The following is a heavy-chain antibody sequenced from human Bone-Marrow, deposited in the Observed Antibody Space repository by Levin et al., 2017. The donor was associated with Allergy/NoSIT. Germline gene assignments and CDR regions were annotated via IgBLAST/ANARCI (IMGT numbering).Heavy chain of an antibody. CDR3: AIDTGDVVTSSEYFHH. D-gene: IGHD2-21*02. J-gene: IGHJ1*01. CDR1: GFTFRSYE. V-gene: IGHV3-48*03. CDR2: ISSSSDTI. Sequence: PGGSLRLSCAASGFTFRSYEMNWVRQAPGKGPEWISYISSSSDTIYYADSVKGRFTISRDNAKNSLYPQLNSLRAEDTAVYYCAIDTGDVVTSSEYFHHWGQGTLVTVSS.